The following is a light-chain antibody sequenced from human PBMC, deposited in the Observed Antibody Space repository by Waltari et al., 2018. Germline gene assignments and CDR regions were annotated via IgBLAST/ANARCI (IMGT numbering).Light chain of an antibody. V-gene: IGKV3-15*01. CDR3: EQYHNWPPGT. J-gene: IGKJ1*01. CDR2: GGS. CDR1: QSITSN. Sequence: EIVMTHSPATLSVSPGEGATPPCRASQSITSNLAWYQQKPGQTPRLLLVGGSTRAGGVPARFSGSASGTEFTLTISSLQSEDCAVYYCEQYHNWPPGTFGEGTKVEI.